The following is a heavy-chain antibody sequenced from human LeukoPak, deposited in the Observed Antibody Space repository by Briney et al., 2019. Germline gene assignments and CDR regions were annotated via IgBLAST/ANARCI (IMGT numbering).Heavy chain of an antibody. CDR3: ARDSWWTAAGYYYYMDV. CDR1: GGSISSGGYY. CDR2: IYTSGST. V-gene: IGHV4-61*02. Sequence: KPSETLSLTCTVSGGSISSGGYYWSWIRQPAGKGLEWIGRIYTSGSTNYNPSLKSRVTISVDTSKNQFSLKLSSVTAADTAVYYCARDSWWTAAGYYYYMDVWGKGTTVTVSS. J-gene: IGHJ6*03. D-gene: IGHD6-13*01.